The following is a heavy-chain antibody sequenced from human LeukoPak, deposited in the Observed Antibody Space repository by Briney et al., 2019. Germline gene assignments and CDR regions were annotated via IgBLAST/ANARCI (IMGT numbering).Heavy chain of an antibody. CDR1: GFTFSSYG. CDR3: AKDTGWFGESYSDY. D-gene: IGHD3-10*01. CDR2: ISYDGSNK. Sequence: PGGSLRLSCAASGFTFSSYGMHWVRQAPGKGLEWVAVISYDGSNKYYADSVKGRFTISRDNSKNTLYLQMNSLRAEDTAVYYCAKDTGWFGESYSDYWGQGTLVTVSS. J-gene: IGHJ4*02. V-gene: IGHV3-30*18.